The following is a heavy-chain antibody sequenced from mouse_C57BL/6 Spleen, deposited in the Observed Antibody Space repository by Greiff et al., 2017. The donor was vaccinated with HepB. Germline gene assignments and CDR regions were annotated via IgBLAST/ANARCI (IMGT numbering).Heavy chain of an antibody. CDR1: GFTFSSYG. D-gene: IGHD1-1*01. CDR3: ARHGATVVERDFAY. J-gene: IGHJ3*01. Sequence: EVHLVESGGDLVKPGGSLKLSCAASGFTFSSYGMSWVRQTPDKRLEWVATISSGGSYTYYPDSEKGRFTISRDNAKNTLYLRMSSLKSEDTAMYYCARHGATVVERDFAYWGQGTLVTVSA. CDR2: ISSGGSYT. V-gene: IGHV5-6*01.